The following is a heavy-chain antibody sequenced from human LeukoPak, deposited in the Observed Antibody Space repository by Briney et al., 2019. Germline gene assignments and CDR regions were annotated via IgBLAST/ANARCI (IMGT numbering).Heavy chain of an antibody. J-gene: IGHJ5*02. CDR1: GGSISSSNW. D-gene: IGHD7-27*01. CDR3: AKSGDYRFDP. CDR2: IYHSGST. V-gene: IGHV4-4*02. Sequence: PSETLSLTCAVSGGSISSSNWWPWVRQPPGKGLEWIGEIYHSGSTNYNPSLKSRVTISVDKSKNHFSLTLSSVTAADTAVYYCAKSGDYRFDPWGQGTLVTVSS.